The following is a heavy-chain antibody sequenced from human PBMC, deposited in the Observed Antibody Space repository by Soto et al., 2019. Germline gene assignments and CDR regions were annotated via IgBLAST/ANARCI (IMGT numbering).Heavy chain of an antibody. Sequence: SETLSPTCTVSGGSISSYYWSWIRQPPGKGLEWIGYIYYSGSTNYNPSLKSRVTISVDTSKNQFSLKLSSVTAADTAVYYCARNVWLEGLVHDYWGQGTLVTVSS. CDR2: IYYSGST. D-gene: IGHD3-10*01. CDR3: ARNVWLEGLVHDY. J-gene: IGHJ4*02. V-gene: IGHV4-59*01. CDR1: GGSISSYY.